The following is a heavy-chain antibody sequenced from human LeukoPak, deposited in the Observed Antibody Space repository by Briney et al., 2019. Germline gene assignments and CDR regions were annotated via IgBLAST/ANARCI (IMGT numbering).Heavy chain of an antibody. J-gene: IGHJ6*02. V-gene: IGHV3-9*01. CDR2: ISWNSGSI. Sequence: GRSLRLSCAASGFTFDDYAMHWVRHAPGKGLEWVSGISWNSGSIGYADSVKGRYTISRDNSKNTLYLQINSLRAEDTAVYYCVRDNGAAGYYYRMDVWGQGTTVTVSS. D-gene: IGHD6-13*01. CDR1: GFTFDDYA. CDR3: VRDNGAAGYYYRMDV.